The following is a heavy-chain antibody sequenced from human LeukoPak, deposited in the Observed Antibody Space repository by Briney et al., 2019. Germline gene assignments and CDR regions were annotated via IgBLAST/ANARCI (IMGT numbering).Heavy chain of an antibody. CDR3: ASSYCSGGSCYGGGFDY. CDR2: IWYDGSNK. J-gene: IGHJ4*02. V-gene: IGHV3-33*01. Sequence: GGSLRLSCAASGFTFSSYGMHWARQAPGKGLQWVAVIWYDGSNKYYADSVKGRFTISRDNSKNTLYLQMNSLRAEDTAVYYWASSYCSGGSCYGGGFDYWGQGILVTVSS. D-gene: IGHD2-15*01. CDR1: GFTFSSYG.